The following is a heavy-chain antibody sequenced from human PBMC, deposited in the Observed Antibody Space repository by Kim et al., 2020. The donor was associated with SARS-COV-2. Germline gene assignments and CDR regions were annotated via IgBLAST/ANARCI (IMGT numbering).Heavy chain of an antibody. Sequence: TNDNPSLKSRVTISVDTSKNQSSLRLSAGTAADTAVYYCARGRYYYEVYLWGRGTLGTVSS. CDR2: T. CDR3: ARGRYYYEVYL. J-gene: IGHJ2*01. D-gene: IGHD3-22*01. V-gene: IGHV4-34*01.